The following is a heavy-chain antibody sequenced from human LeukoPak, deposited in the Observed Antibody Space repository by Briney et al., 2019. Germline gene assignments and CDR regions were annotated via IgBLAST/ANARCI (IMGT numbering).Heavy chain of an antibody. Sequence: GGSLRLSCAASGFTFSSYGMHWVRQAPGKGLEWVAFIRYDGSNKYYADSVKGRFTISRDNSKNTLYLQMNSLRAEDTAVYYCARPQGSGSYFNAFDIWGQGTMVTVSS. CDR3: ARPQGSGSYFNAFDI. CDR2: IRYDGSNK. CDR1: GFTFSSYG. D-gene: IGHD3-10*01. J-gene: IGHJ3*02. V-gene: IGHV3-30*02.